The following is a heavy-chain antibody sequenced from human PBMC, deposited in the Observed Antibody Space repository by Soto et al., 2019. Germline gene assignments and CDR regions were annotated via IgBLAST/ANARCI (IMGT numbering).Heavy chain of an antibody. CDR2: LSRHSDYI. Sequence: EVQLVESGGGLVKPGGSLRLSCAASGFSFSVYSMNWVRQAPGKGLEWVSTLSRHSDYIYYAESVMGRFTISRDNVKNLVFLHMNSLRADDSAVYYCTRHLSTGMPGGFDYRGQGALVTVSS. CDR3: TRHLSTGMPGGFDY. CDR1: GFSFSVYS. D-gene: IGHD2-2*01. J-gene: IGHJ4*02. V-gene: IGHV3-21*01.